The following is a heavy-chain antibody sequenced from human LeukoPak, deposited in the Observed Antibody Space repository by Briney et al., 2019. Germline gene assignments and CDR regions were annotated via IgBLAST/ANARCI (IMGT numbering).Heavy chain of an antibody. J-gene: IGHJ3*02. V-gene: IGHV4-39*01. D-gene: IGHD3-10*01. CDR1: GGSISSSSYY. CDR2: IHYSGST. CDR3: ARRAGSGSTKVFDI. Sequence: PSETLSLTCIGSGGSISSSSYYWGWIRQPPGKGLEWIGSIHYSGSTYYNPSLKSRVTISVDTPKNQFSLKLSSVTAADTAVYYCARRAGSGSTKVFDIWGQGTMVTVSS.